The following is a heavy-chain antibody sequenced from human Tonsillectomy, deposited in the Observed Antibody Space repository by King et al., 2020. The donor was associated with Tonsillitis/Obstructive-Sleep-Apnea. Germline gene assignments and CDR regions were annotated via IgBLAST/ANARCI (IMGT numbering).Heavy chain of an antibody. CDR3: ARVSSPPPDYYYYMDV. J-gene: IGHJ6*03. Sequence: QLQESGPGLVKPSETLSLTCTVSGGPISSYYWSWIRQPPGKGLEWIGYIYYSGSTNYNPSLKSRVTISVDTSKNQFSLKLSSVTAADTAVYYCARVSSPPPDYYYYMDVWGKGTTVTVSS. CDR1: GGPISSYY. V-gene: IGHV4-59*01. D-gene: IGHD2/OR15-2a*01. CDR2: IYYSGST.